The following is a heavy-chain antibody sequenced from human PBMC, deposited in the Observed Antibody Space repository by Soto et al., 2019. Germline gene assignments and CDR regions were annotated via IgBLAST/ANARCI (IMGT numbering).Heavy chain of an antibody. V-gene: IGHV1-69*01. CDR3: AREYYDSSGYYQGYWYFDL. D-gene: IGHD3-22*01. CDR1: GGTVSSYS. J-gene: IGHJ2*01. Sequence: QVQLVQSGAEVKKPGSSVKVSCKASGGTVSSYSIRWVRQAPGQGLEWVGGIIPIFGTANYAQKFQGRVTITADESTSTAYMELSSQRSEDTAVYYCAREYYDSSGYYQGYWYFDLWGRGTLVTVSS. CDR2: IIPIFGTA.